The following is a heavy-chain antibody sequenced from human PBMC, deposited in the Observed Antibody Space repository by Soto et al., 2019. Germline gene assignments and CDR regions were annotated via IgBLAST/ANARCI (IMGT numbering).Heavy chain of an antibody. J-gene: IGHJ2*01. CDR2: IYWDDDK. Sequence: QITLKESGPTLVKPTQTLTLTCTFSGFSLSTSGVGVGWIRQPPGKALEWLALIYWDDDKRYSPSLKSRLNITKDTSKNQVVLTMTNIAPVDTATYYCASSPVLYCDLSWYFELRGRVTLVTASS. D-gene: IGHD4-17*01. CDR3: ASSPVLYCDLSWYFEL. V-gene: IGHV2-5*02. CDR1: GFSLSTSGVG.